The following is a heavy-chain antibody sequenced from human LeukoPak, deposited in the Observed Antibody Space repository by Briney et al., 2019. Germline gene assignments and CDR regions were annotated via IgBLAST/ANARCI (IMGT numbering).Heavy chain of an antibody. D-gene: IGHD3-3*01. V-gene: IGHV4-4*07. CDR3: ARETIFGVGYYYYGMDV. Sequence: SGTLSLTCTVSGGSISSYYWSWIRQPAGKGLEWIGRIYTSGSTNYNPSLKSRVTMSVDTSKNQFSLKLSSVTAADTAVYYCARETIFGVGYYYYGMDVWGQGTTVTVSS. CDR2: IYTSGST. J-gene: IGHJ6*02. CDR1: GGSISSYY.